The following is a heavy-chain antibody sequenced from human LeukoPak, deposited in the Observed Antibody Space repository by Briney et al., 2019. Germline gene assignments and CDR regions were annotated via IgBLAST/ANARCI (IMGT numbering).Heavy chain of an antibody. Sequence: QPGRSLRLSCAASGFTFSTYAMHWVRQAPGKGLECVATISYDGNNKNYPDSVKGRFTISRDNSKTTVFLQMNSLRAEDTAVYYCVKGVGIYERSDGSFDYWGQGTLITVSS. J-gene: IGHJ4*02. CDR3: VKGVGIYERSDGSFDY. D-gene: IGHD3-22*01. CDR2: ISYDGNNK. V-gene: IGHV3-30-3*01. CDR1: GFTFSTYA.